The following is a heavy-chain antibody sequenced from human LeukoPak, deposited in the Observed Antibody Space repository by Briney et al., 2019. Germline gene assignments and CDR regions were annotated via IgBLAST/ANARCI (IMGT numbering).Heavy chain of an antibody. J-gene: IGHJ4*02. Sequence: KTSETLSLTCTVSGGSISNYYWNWIRQPPGKGLEWIGYIYYTGTTSYSPSLKTRVTMSVDTSKNQFSLKLTSVTAADTAPYYCARGYCSGGSCYYFDYWGQGTLVTVSS. CDR3: ARGYCSGGSCYYFDY. V-gene: IGHV4-59*01. CDR1: GGSISNYY. CDR2: IYYTGTT. D-gene: IGHD2-15*01.